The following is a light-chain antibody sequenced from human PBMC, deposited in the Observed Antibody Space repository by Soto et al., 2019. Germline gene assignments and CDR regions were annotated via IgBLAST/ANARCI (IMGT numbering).Light chain of an antibody. CDR1: QSISSW. CDR3: QQYDRYPFT. Sequence: DIQMTQSPSTLSASAGDRVTITCRASQSISSWFAWYQQKPGKAPKLLIYKASSLESGVPSRFSGSGSETEFTLTISSLQPDDFAAYYCQQYDRYPFTFGPGTKVDIK. J-gene: IGKJ3*01. CDR2: KAS. V-gene: IGKV1-5*03.